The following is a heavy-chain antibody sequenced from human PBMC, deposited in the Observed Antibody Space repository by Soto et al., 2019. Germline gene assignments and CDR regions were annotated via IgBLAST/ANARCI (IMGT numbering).Heavy chain of an antibody. J-gene: IGHJ4*02. V-gene: IGHV1-3*01. CDR2: INAGYGNT. CDR1: GYTFSSYA. CDR3: AGDTGDGTFDF. Sequence: ASVKVSCKASGYTFSSYAMHWVHQAPGQRLEWMGWINAGYGNTKSSQKFQDRVTISRETSASTAYMELTSLRSEDTAVDSRAGDTGDGTFDFWGQGTLVTVSS. D-gene: IGHD1-1*01.